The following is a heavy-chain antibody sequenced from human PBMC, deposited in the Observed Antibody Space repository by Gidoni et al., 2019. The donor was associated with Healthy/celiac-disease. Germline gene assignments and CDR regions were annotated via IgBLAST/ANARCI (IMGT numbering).Heavy chain of an antibody. CDR1: GFTFSSYG. V-gene: IGHV3-30*18. CDR2: ISYDGSNK. Sequence: QVQLVESGGGVVQPGRSLRLSCAASGFTFSSYGMLWVRQAPGKGLEWVAVISYDGSNKYYADSVKGRFTISRDNSKNTLYLQMNSLRAEDTAVYYCAKAQRYYYGMDVWGQGTTVTVSS. CDR3: AKAQRYYYGMDV. J-gene: IGHJ6*02.